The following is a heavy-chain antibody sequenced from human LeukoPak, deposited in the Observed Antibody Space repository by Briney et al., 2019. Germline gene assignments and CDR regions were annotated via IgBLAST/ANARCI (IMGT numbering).Heavy chain of an antibody. D-gene: IGHD3-9*01. Sequence: GGSLRLSCAASGFTFSSYAMSWVRQAPGKGLEWVSAISGSGGSTYYADSVKGRFTISRDNSKNTVHLQMNSLRAEDTAVYYCATGGGDTTGYLDYWGQGTLVTVSS. CDR2: ISGSGGST. CDR3: ATGGGDTTGYLDY. CDR1: GFTFSSYA. V-gene: IGHV3-23*01. J-gene: IGHJ4*02.